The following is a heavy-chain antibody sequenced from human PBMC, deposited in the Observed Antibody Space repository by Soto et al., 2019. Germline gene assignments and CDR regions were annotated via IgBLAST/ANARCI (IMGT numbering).Heavy chain of an antibody. V-gene: IGHV1-18*01. D-gene: IGHD6-19*01. CDR1: GYTFTSYG. J-gene: IGHJ6*02. CDR3: AREDSSGSSYYYYYGMDV. CDR2: ISAYNGNT. Sequence: QVQLVQSGAEVKKPGASVKVSCKASGYTFTSYGISWVRQAPGQGLEWMGWISAYNGNTNYAQKLQGRVTMTTDTSTSTAYMELRSLRSDDTAVCYCAREDSSGSSYYYYYGMDVWGQGTTVTVSS.